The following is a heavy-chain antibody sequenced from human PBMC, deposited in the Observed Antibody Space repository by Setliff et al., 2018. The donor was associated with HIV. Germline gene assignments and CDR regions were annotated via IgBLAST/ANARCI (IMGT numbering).Heavy chain of an antibody. V-gene: IGHV1-18*01. CDR2: ISASNDNT. Sequence: VASVKVSCKASGNIFTTYGISWVRQAPGQGLEWMGWISASNDNTNYAQKFQGGVTMTTDTSTNTAYMELRSLRSDDTAVYYCAKDQDGLQFLEWLQPTFDIWGQGTMVTVSS. J-gene: IGHJ3*02. CDR1: GNIFTTYG. D-gene: IGHD3-3*01. CDR3: AKDQDGLQFLEWLQPTFDI.